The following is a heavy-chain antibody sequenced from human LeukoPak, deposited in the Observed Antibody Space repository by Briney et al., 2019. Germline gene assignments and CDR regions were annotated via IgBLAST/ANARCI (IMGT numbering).Heavy chain of an antibody. D-gene: IGHD3-10*01. Sequence: KSGESLKISCKGSGYSFTSYWIGWVRQMPGKGLEWMGIIYPGDSDTRYSPSFQGQVTISADKSISTAYLQWSSLKASDTAMYYCARFDYGSGSYSNWFDPWGQGTLVTVSS. CDR2: IYPGDSDT. CDR1: GYSFTSYW. V-gene: IGHV5-51*01. CDR3: ARFDYGSGSYSNWFDP. J-gene: IGHJ5*02.